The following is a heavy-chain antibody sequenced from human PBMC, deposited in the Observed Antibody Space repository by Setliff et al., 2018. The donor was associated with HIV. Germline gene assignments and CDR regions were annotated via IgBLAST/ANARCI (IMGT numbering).Heavy chain of an antibody. Sequence: ASVKVSCKASGYTFTNYDINWVRQAPGQGLEWMGWISTYNGNANYAQKFQGRVTMTTDTSTSTAYMELRSLRSDDTAVYYCATSSRIYYYSYMDVWGKGTTVTVSS. CDR3: ATSSRIYYYSYMDV. CDR2: ISTYNGNA. D-gene: IGHD2-2*01. CDR1: GYTFTNYD. V-gene: IGHV1-18*01. J-gene: IGHJ6*03.